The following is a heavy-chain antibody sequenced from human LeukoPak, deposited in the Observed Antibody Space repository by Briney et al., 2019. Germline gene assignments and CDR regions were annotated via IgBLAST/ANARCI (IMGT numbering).Heavy chain of an antibody. Sequence: GGSLRLSCAASGFTFSSYWMSWVRQAPGKGLEWVANIKQDGSEKYYVDSVKGRFTISRDNAKNSLYLQINSLRAEDTAVYYCAREGRYFDWLPYDDAFDIWGQETMVTVSS. CDR3: AREGRYFDWLPYDDAFDI. D-gene: IGHD3-9*01. V-gene: IGHV3-7*01. CDR1: GFTFSSYW. CDR2: IKQDGSEK. J-gene: IGHJ3*02.